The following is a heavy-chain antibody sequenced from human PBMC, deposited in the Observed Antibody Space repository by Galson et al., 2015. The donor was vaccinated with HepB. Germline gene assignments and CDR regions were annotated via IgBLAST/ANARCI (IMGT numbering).Heavy chain of an antibody. CDR3: AHTYYDFWSGYYNPDY. D-gene: IGHD3-3*01. J-gene: IGHJ4*02. CDR2: IYWDDDK. V-gene: IGHV2-5*02. Sequence: PALVKPTQTLTLTCTFSGFSLSTSGVGVGWIRQPPGKALEWLALIYWDDDKRYSPSLKSRLTITKDTSKNQVVLTMTNMDPVDTATYYCAHTYYDFWSGYYNPDYWGQGTLVTVSS. CDR1: GFSLSTSGVG.